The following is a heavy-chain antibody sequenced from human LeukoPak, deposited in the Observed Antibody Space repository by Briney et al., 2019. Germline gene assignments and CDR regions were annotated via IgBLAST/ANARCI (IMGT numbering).Heavy chain of an antibody. CDR1: GYTLTSYA. J-gene: IGHJ4*02. V-gene: IGHV7-4-1*02. CDR3: ARNQNPIFGVVIMSL. D-gene: IGHD3-3*01. CDR2: INTNTGNP. Sequence: ASVEVSCKASGYTLTSYAMNWVRQAPGQGLEWMGWINTNTGNPTYAQGFTGRFVFSLDTSVSTAYLQISSLKAEDTAVYYCARNQNPIFGVVIMSLWGQGTLVTVSS.